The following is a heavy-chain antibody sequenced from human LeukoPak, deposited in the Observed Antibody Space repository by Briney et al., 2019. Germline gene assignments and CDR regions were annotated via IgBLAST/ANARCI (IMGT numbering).Heavy chain of an antibody. D-gene: IGHD2-2*01. V-gene: IGHV4-34*01. Sequence: PSETLPITCAVSAGSFSGYYCSWIRQPPGKGLEWIGAINHSGSTNYNPSLKSRVTISVDTSKDKFSLKLSSVTAADTAVYYCARWARVVPAARFDYWGQGTLVTVSS. CDR3: ARWARVVPAARFDY. CDR1: AGSFSGYY. J-gene: IGHJ4*02. CDR2: INHSGST.